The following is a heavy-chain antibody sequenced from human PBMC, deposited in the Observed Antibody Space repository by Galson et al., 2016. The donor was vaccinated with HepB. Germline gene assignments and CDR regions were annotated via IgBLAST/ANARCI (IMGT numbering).Heavy chain of an antibody. Sequence: KPTQTLTLTCTFSGFSLSSSGVGVGWIRQSPGKALEWLALIYWNDDKRYSPSLKSRLTITKDTSKNQVVLTLTNMEPVDTATYYCAHRRTSADYGSGKDHYFDYWGQGTLVTVSS. J-gene: IGHJ4*02. V-gene: IGHV2-5*01. CDR2: IYWNDDK. CDR1: GFSLSSSGVG. CDR3: AHRRTSADYGSGKDHYFDY. D-gene: IGHD3-10*01.